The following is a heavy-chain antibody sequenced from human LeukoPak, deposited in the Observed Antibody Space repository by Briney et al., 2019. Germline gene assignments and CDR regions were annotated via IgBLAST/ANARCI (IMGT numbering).Heavy chain of an antibody. CDR2: PYSGGNA. D-gene: IGHD1-26*01. J-gene: IGHJ3*01. CDR1: GASTSAYY. CDR3: AHSKRGGGYYINAFAV. Sequence: PSETLSLTCTVSGASTSAYYWSWIRRPPGKGLEWIGYPYSGGNANYNPSLKSRVTISIDTSENQFSLRLTSVTAADTAVYFCAHSKRGGGYYINAFAVWGQGALATISS. V-gene: IGHV4-59*01.